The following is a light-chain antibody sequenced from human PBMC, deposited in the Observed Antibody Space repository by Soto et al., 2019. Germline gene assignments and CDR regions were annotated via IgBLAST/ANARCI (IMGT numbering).Light chain of an antibody. CDR2: DNN. V-gene: IGLV1-51*01. CDR1: SSNIGSNY. J-gene: IGLJ7*01. Sequence: QSVLTQPPSVSAAPGQKVTISCSGSSSNIGSNYVSWYQHLPGTAPKLLIYDNNERPSGIPDRFSGSKSGTSATLAITGLQTGDEADYYCGTWDDSLSAAVFGGGTQLTVL. CDR3: GTWDDSLSAAV.